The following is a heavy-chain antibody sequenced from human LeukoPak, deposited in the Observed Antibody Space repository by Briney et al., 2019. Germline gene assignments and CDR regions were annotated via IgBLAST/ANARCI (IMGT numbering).Heavy chain of an antibody. Sequence: GGPLRLSCAAPGFTFSSYAIHWVRQAPGKGLEWVAVISYDGGNKYYADSVKGRFTISRDNSKNTLYLQMNSLRAEDTAVYYCARGRSGYNWNDYGFRWGQGTLVTVSS. CDR2: ISYDGGNK. CDR3: ARGRSGYNWNDYGFR. CDR1: GFTFSSYA. D-gene: IGHD1-1*01. V-gene: IGHV3-30*01. J-gene: IGHJ4*02.